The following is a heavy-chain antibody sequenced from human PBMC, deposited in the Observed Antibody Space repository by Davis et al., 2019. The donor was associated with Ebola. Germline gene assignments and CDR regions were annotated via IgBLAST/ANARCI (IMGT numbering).Heavy chain of an antibody. CDR3: ARDILWFRELSSGMDV. J-gene: IGHJ6*02. D-gene: IGHD3-10*01. V-gene: IGHV1-18*01. CDR1: GYTFTSYG. CDR2: ISAYNGNT. Sequence: ASVKVSCKASGYTFTSYGISWVRQAPGQGLEWMGWISAYNGNTNYAQKLQGRVTMTTDTSTSTAYMELRSLRSDDTAVYYCARDILWFRELSSGMDVWGQGTTVTVSS.